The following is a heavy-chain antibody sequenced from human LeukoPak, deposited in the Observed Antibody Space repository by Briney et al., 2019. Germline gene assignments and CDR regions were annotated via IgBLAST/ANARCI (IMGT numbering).Heavy chain of an antibody. CDR1: GFTFSSYE. CDR2: ISSSGSTI. J-gene: IGHJ4*02. Sequence: SGGSLRLSCAASGFTFSSYEMNWVRQAPGKGLEWVSYISSSGSTIYYADSVKGRFTISRDNAKNSLYLQMNNLRAEDTAVYYCARDYSGGGVDYWGQGTLVTVSS. V-gene: IGHV3-48*03. D-gene: IGHD1-26*01. CDR3: ARDYSGGGVDY.